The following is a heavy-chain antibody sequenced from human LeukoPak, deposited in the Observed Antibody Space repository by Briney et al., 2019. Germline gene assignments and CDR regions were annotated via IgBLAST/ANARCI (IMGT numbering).Heavy chain of an antibody. V-gene: IGHV1-2*02. J-gene: IGHJ6*03. Sequence: ASVKVSCKASGYTFTCYYMHWVRQAPGQGLEWMGWINPNSGGTNYAQKFQGRVTMTRDTSISTAYMELSRLRSDDTAVYYCARALSGIAAAVSYYYYMDVWGKGATVTVSS. D-gene: IGHD6-13*01. CDR1: GYTFTCYY. CDR2: INPNSGGT. CDR3: ARALSGIAAAVSYYYYMDV.